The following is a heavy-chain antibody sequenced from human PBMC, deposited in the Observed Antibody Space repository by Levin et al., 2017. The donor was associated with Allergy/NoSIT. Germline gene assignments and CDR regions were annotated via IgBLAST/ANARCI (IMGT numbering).Heavy chain of an antibody. CDR2: ISYDGSNK. J-gene: IGHJ4*02. CDR3: ARDSSRWELLPRDY. CDR1: GFTLSSYA. D-gene: IGHD2-15*01. Sequence: GGSLRLSCTASGFTLSSYAMHWVRQAPGKGLEWVAVISYDGSNKYYADSVKGRFSISRDNLKNILYLEMNSLRAEDTAVYYCARDSSRWELLPRDYWGQGTLVSVSS. V-gene: IGHV3-30*04.